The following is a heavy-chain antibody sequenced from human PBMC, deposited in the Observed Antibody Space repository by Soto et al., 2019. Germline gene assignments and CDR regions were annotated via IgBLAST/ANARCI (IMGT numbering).Heavy chain of an antibody. J-gene: IGHJ4*02. Sequence: PSETLSLTCTVSVGSISSANYSWCLIRQPPGKGLEWIGYIYYSGSTNYNPSLKSRVTISVDTSKNQFSLKLNSMTAADTAVYYCARHNYGSGSTYFEYLGQGTLVTVTS. CDR2: IYYSGST. D-gene: IGHD3-10*01. CDR1: VGSISSANYS. V-gene: IGHV4-61*01. CDR3: ARHNYGSGSTYFEY.